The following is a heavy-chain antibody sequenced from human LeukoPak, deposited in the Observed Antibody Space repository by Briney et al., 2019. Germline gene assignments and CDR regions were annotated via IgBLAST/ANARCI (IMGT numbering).Heavy chain of an antibody. Sequence: TSETLSLTCTVSTGSISSYYWSWIRQAPGKGLEWIGYIYYTGSTNYNPSLMSRVTILVDTSKNQVSLKLGSVTAADTAVYYCARHRTVADLYWYFDLWGRGTLVTVSS. CDR2: IYYTGST. CDR1: TGSISSYY. V-gene: IGHV4-59*08. CDR3: ARHRTVADLYWYFDL. D-gene: IGHD6-19*01. J-gene: IGHJ2*01.